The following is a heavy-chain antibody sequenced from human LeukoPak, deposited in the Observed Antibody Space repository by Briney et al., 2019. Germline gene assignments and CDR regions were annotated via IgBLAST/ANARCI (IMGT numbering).Heavy chain of an antibody. CDR3: ARHRVPAAATSFDY. Sequence: SETLSLTCTVSGGSISGYYLSWIRQPPGKGLDWIGYIYNSESTNYNPSLRSRVTISADTSKNQFSLKLSSVTAADTAVYFCARHRVPAAATSFDYWGQGTLVTVSS. CDR1: GGSISGYY. D-gene: IGHD6-13*01. V-gene: IGHV4-59*08. J-gene: IGHJ4*02. CDR2: IYNSEST.